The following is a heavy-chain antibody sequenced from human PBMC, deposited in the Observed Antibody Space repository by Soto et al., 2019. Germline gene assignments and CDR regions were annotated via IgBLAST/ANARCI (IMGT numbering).Heavy chain of an antibody. CDR3: ARGAADTAMVDS. J-gene: IGHJ4*02. CDR1: GGSIRSYY. CDR2: IFYSGST. Sequence: QVHLQESGPGLVKASETLSLTCTVSGGSIRSYYWTWIRQHPGKGLEWLGYIFYSGSTFYNPSLKSRVTISIHTSKSQFSLQLTSVTAADTAVYYCARGAADTAMVDSWGQGTLVTVSS. V-gene: IGHV4-59*01. D-gene: IGHD5-18*01.